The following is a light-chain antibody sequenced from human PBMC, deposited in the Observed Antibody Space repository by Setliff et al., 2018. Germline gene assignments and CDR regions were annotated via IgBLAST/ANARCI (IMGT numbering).Light chain of an antibody. CDR1: SSDIGSYEF. Sequence: SALTQPASVSGSPGQSITISCTGTSSDIGSYEFVSWYQQHPGKAPKLIIYEVNDRPSGVSDRFSGSKSGNTASLTISGLQAEDESDYYCCSFAGTRTPWVFGGGTQLTVL. V-gene: IGLV2-23*02. J-gene: IGLJ3*02. CDR3: CSFAGTRTPWV. CDR2: EVN.